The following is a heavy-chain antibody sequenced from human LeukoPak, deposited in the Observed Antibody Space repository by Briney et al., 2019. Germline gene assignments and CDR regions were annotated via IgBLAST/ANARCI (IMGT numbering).Heavy chain of an antibody. CDR3: ASEGAPGDF. Sequence: SETLSLTCTVSGGSISSSSYYWGWIRQPPGKGLEWIGSIYYSGSTYYNPSLKSRVTISVDTSKNQFSLKLSSVTAADTAVYYCASEGAPGDFWGQGTLVTVSS. V-gene: IGHV4-39*07. CDR2: IYYSGST. D-gene: IGHD4/OR15-4a*01. CDR1: GGSISSSSYY. J-gene: IGHJ4*02.